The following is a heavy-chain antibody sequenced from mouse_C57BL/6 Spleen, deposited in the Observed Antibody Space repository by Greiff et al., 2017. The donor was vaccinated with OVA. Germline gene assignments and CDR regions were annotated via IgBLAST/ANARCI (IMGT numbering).Heavy chain of an antibody. D-gene: IGHD1-1*01. CDR2: IYPGGGYT. CDR1: GYTFTNYW. CDR3: ARTDYYGSSYWYFDV. V-gene: IGHV1-63*01. Sequence: VKVVESGAELVRPGTSVKMSCKASGYTFTNYWIGWAKQRPGHGLEWIGDIYPGGGYTNYNEKFKGKATLTADKSSSTAYMQFSSLTSEDSAIYYCARTDYYGSSYWYFDVWGTGTTVTVSS. J-gene: IGHJ1*03.